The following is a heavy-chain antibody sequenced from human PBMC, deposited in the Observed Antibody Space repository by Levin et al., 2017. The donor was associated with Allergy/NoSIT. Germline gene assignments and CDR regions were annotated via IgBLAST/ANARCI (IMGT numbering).Heavy chain of an antibody. J-gene: IGHJ5*02. CDR1: GYNLTNTA. CDR2: INTNTGNP. D-gene: IGHD2-15*01. CDR3: AGATVPYCRGGTCYSATYWFDP. Sequence: AASVKVSCKASGYNLTNTAINWVRQAPGQGLEWMGWINTNTGNPTYAQGFTGRFVFSLDTSVSTAYLQISSLKAEDTAVYYCAGATVPYCRGGTCYSATYWFDPWGQGTLVTVSS. V-gene: IGHV7-4-1*02.